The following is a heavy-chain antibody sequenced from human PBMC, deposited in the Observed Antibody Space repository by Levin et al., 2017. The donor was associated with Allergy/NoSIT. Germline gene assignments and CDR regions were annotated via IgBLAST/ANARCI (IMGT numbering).Heavy chain of an antibody. Sequence: ASVKVSCKASGYAFSNYAINWVRQAPGQGLEWMGWINTNTGNPTFAQGFTGRFVFSLDTSVTTAYLQISSLKAEDTAMYFCARGSNTYSDSSGAYNWFDPWGQGTLVTVSS. CDR1: GYAFSNYA. CDR2: INTNTGNP. D-gene: IGHD6-6*01. J-gene: IGHJ5*02. V-gene: IGHV7-4-1*02. CDR3: ARGSNTYSDSSGAYNWFDP.